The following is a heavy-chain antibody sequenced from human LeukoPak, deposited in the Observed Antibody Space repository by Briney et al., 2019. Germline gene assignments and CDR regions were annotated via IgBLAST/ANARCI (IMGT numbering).Heavy chain of an antibody. CDR3: AASTSHYDFWSGPNDY. CDR1: GFTFTSSA. Sequence: SVKVSCKASGFTFTSSAMQWVRQARGQRLEWIGWIVVCSGNTNYAQKFQERVTITRDMSTSTAYMELSSLRSEDTAVYYCAASTSHYDFWSGPNDYWGQGALVTVSS. CDR2: IVVCSGNT. D-gene: IGHD3-3*01. V-gene: IGHV1-58*02. J-gene: IGHJ4*02.